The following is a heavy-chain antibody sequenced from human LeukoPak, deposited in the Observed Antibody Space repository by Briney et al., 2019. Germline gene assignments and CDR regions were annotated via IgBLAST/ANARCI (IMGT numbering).Heavy chain of an antibody. CDR2: IYYSGST. CDR1: GGSISSSNYY. V-gene: IGHV4-39*07. D-gene: IGHD6-19*01. CDR3: AREPGLVAGGDYFDY. Sequence: SETLSLTCTVSGGSISSSNYYWGWIRQPPGKGLEWIGSIYYSGSTYYSPSLKSRVTISVDTSKNQFSLKLSSVTAADTAVYYCAREPGLVAGGDYFDYWGQGTLVTVSS. J-gene: IGHJ4*02.